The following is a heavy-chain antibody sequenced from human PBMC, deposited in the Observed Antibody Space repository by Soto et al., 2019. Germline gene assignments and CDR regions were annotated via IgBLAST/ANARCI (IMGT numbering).Heavy chain of an antibody. D-gene: IGHD3-10*01. Sequence: SGGSLRLSCAASGFTFSSYGMHWVRQAPGKGLEWVAVISYDGSNKYYADSVKGRFTISRDNSKNTLYLQMNSLRAEDTAVYYCAKERSMVRPYMDVWGKGTTVTVS. V-gene: IGHV3-30*18. CDR2: ISYDGSNK. CDR1: GFTFSSYG. CDR3: AKERSMVRPYMDV. J-gene: IGHJ6*03.